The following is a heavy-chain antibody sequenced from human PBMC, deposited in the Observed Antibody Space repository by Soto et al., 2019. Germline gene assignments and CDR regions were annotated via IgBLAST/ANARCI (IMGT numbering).Heavy chain of an antibody. D-gene: IGHD1-26*01. CDR2: ISAYNGNK. Sequence: GGAVKVSCKASGYTFTSYGISWVRQAAARGVEGMGGISAYNGNKNYAQKLQGRVTMTTDTYTNTASMELRGVKSDDTAVYYFARDIGNNWFDPWGQGTLVTVSS. V-gene: IGHV1-18*01. J-gene: IGHJ5*02. CDR3: ARDIGNNWFDP. CDR1: GYTFTSYG.